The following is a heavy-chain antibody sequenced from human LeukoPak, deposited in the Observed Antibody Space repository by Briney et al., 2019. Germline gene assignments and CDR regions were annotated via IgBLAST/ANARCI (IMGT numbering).Heavy chain of an antibody. Sequence: GSVKVSCKASGYTFTSYYMHWVRQAPGQGLEWMGIINPSGGSTSYAQKFQGRVTMTRDTSTSTVYMELSSLRSEDTAVYYCARVIVRAVAGRSDTTPTLYYFDYWGQGTLVTVSS. D-gene: IGHD6-19*01. V-gene: IGHV1-46*01. CDR2: INPSGGST. CDR3: ARVIVRAVAGRSDTTPTLYYFDY. CDR1: GYTFTSYY. J-gene: IGHJ4*02.